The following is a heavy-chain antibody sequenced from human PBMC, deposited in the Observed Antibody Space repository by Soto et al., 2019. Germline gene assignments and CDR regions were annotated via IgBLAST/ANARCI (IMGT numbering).Heavy chain of an antibody. V-gene: IGHV4-39*07. J-gene: IGHJ3*02. D-gene: IGHD1-26*01. CDR3: AREGERGSYYLQAFDI. Sequence: SETLSLTCTVSGGSISSRSYYWGWIRQHPGKGLEWIGNIYYSGSTYYNPSLKSRVTISVDTSKNQFYLKLSSVTAADTAVYYCAREGERGSYYLQAFDIWGQGTMVTGSS. CDR2: IYYSGST. CDR1: GGSISSRSYY.